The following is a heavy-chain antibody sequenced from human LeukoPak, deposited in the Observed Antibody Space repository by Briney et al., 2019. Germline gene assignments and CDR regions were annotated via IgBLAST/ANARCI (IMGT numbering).Heavy chain of an antibody. D-gene: IGHD5-24*01. CDR1: GGSFIGYY. V-gene: IGHV4-34*01. CDR3: ARGRRW. J-gene: IGHJ4*02. Sequence: SETLSLTCAVYGGSFIGYYGTWIRQPPGKGLEWIGEINHSGNINYNPSLKSRLTISVDTSKNQFSLKLSSMTAADTAVYYCARGRRWWGQGALVTVSS. CDR2: INHSGNI.